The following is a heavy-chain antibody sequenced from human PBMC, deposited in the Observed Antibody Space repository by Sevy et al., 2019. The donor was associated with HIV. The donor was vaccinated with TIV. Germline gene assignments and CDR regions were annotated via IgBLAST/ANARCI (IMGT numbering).Heavy chain of an antibody. V-gene: IGHV3-23*01. J-gene: IGHJ4*02. CDR2: VTGSGTNT. Sequence: GGSLRLSCAASGFTFNNYAMNWVRQAPGKGLEWVTGVTGSGTNTYYADSVKGRFTISRDNSKNTVYLQMNSLRAKDTAVYYCAKEVSGTSRGSFDYWGQGTLVTVSS. CDR3: AKEVSGTSRGSFDY. CDR1: GFTFNNYA. D-gene: IGHD1-1*01.